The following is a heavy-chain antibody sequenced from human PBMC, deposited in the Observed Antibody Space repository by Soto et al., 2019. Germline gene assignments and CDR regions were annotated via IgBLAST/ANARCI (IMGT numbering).Heavy chain of an antibody. CDR2: ISSSSSTI. V-gene: IGHV3-48*02. D-gene: IGHD1-20*01. J-gene: IGHJ6*02. Sequence: WGSLRLSCAASGFTFSSYSMNWVRQAPGKGLEWVSYISSSSSTIYYADSVKGRFTISRDNAKNSLYLQMNSLRDEDTAVYYCARFRYPKNNYGVDVWGQGTTVTVSS. CDR1: GFTFSSYS. CDR3: ARFRYPKNNYGVDV.